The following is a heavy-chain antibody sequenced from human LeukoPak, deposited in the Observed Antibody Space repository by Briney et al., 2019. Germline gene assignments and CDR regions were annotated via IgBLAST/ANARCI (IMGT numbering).Heavy chain of an antibody. Sequence: ASVKVSCKASGGTFSSYAISWVRQAPGQGLXXXXGIIPIFGTANYAQXFQGRVTITADESTSTAYMELSSLRSEDTAVYYCARSIAAAGTRGFDYWGQGTLVTVSS. CDR1: GGTFSSYA. CDR3: ARSIAAAGTRGFDY. V-gene: IGHV1-69*13. J-gene: IGHJ4*02. CDR2: IIPIFGTA. D-gene: IGHD6-13*01.